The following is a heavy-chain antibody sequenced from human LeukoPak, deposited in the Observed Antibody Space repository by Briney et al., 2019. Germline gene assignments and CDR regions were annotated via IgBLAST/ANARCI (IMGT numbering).Heavy chain of an antibody. CDR3: ARDLDDFWSGYYGY. CDR2: IYTSGST. Sequence: PSETLSLTCTVSGGSISSGSYYWSWIRQPAGKGLEWIGRIYTSGSTNYNPSLKSRVTISVDTSKNQFSLKLSSVTAADTAVYYCARDLDDFWSGYYGYWGQGTLVTVSS. CDR1: GGSISSGSYY. J-gene: IGHJ4*02. V-gene: IGHV4-61*02. D-gene: IGHD3-3*01.